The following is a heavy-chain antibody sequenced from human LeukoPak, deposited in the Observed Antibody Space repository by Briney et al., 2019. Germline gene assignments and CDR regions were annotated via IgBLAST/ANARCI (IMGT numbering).Heavy chain of an antibody. D-gene: IGHD2-2*01. V-gene: IGHV4-59*08. CDR2: IYYSGST. CDR3: ARAGPESIVVVPAAGAFDAFDI. CDR1: GGSISSYY. Sequence: SETLSLTCTVSGGSISSYYWSWIRQPPGKGLEWIGYIYYSGSTNYNPSLKSRVTISVDTSKNQFSLKLSSVTAADTAVYYCARAGPESIVVVPAAGAFDAFDIWGQGTMVTVSS. J-gene: IGHJ3*02.